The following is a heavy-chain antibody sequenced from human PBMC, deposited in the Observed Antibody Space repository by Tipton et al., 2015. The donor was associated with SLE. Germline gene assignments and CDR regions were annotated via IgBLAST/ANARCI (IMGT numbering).Heavy chain of an antibody. D-gene: IGHD1-26*01. J-gene: IGHJ4*02. CDR2: INHSGST. CDR1: GGSFSGYY. CDR3: ARGRWELDY. V-gene: IGHV4-34*01. Sequence: TLSLTCAVYGGSFSGYYWSWIRQPPGKGLEWIGEINHSGSTNYNPSLKSRVTISVDTSKNQFSLKLYSVTAADTAVYYCARGRWELDYWGQGTLVTVSS.